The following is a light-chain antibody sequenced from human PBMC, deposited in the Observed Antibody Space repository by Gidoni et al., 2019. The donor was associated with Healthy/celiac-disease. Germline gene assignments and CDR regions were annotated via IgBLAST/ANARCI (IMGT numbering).Light chain of an antibody. CDR1: QSLLHSNGYNY. CDR2: LGS. V-gene: IGKV2-28*01. Sequence: IVMTQSPLSLPVTPGEPASISCRSSQSLLHSNGYNYLDWYLQKPGQSPQLLIYLGSNRASGVPDRVSGSGSGTDFTLKISRVEAEDVGVYYCMQALQTSYTFGQXTKLEIK. CDR3: MQALQTSYT. J-gene: IGKJ2*01.